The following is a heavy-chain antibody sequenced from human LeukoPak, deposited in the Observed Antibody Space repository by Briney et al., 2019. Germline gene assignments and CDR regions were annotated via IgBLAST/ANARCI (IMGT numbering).Heavy chain of an antibody. Sequence: GRSLRLSCAASGFSFSNYDMHWVRQAPGKGLEWVAVIWYDGSNKYYADSVKGRFTISRDNSKNTLYLQMNSLRVEGTAVYYCARGDPTVTTKQNFDYWGQGTLVTVSS. CDR3: ARGDPTVTTKQNFDY. D-gene: IGHD4-17*01. CDR2: IWYDGSNK. J-gene: IGHJ4*02. CDR1: GFSFSNYD. V-gene: IGHV3-33*01.